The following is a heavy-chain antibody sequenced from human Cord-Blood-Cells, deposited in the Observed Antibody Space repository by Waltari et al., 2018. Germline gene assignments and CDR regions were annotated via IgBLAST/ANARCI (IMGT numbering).Heavy chain of an antibody. Sequence: QVQLQQWGAGLLKPSETLSLTCAVYGGSFSGYYWSWIRQPPGKGLEWIGEINHSRSTNYTPPLKSLVTRSVDTSKNQFSLELSSVTAADTAVYYRARAVGLGDGFYFDYWGQGTLVTVSS. CDR3: ARAVGLGDGFYFDY. CDR2: INHSRST. CDR1: GGSFSGYY. D-gene: IGHD3-16*01. J-gene: IGHJ4*02. V-gene: IGHV4-34*01.